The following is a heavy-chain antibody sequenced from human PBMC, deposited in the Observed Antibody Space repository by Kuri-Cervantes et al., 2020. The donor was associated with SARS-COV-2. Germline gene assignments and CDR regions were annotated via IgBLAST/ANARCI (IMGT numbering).Heavy chain of an antibody. CDR3: ARHEWEPYYFDY. CDR2: IYYSGST. D-gene: IGHD1-26*01. J-gene: IGHJ4*02. V-gene: IGHV4-39*01. CDR1: GGSISSYY. Sequence: ESLKISCTVSGGSISSYYWGWIRQPPGKGLEWIGSIYYSGSTYYNPSLKSRVTISVDTSKNQFSLKLSSVTAADTAVYYCARHEWEPYYFDYWGQGTLVTVSS.